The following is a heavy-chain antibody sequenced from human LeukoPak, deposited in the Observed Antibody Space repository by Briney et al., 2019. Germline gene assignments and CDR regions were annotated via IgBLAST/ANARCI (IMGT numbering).Heavy chain of an antibody. CDR3: ARQNGDVVVVAAPFDY. D-gene: IGHD2-15*01. CDR2: IYPGDSDT. Sequence: GESLKISCKGSGYSLTSYWIGWVRQMPGKGLEWMGIIYPGDSDTRYSPSFQGQVTISADKSISTAYLQWSSLKASDTAMYYCARQNGDVVVVAAPFDYWGQGTLVTVSS. CDR1: GYSLTSYW. J-gene: IGHJ4*02. V-gene: IGHV5-51*01.